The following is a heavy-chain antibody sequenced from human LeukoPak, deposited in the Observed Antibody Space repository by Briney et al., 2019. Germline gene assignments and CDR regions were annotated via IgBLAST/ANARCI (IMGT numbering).Heavy chain of an antibody. D-gene: IGHD3-3*01. CDR2: TYHSGST. V-gene: IGHV4-38-2*02. CDR1: GYSISSGYY. CDR3: ARDIYDFWTGYYTGRVYWFDP. Sequence: SETLSLTCTVSGYSISSGYYWGWIRQPPGQGLEWIASTYHSGSTYYNPSLKSRVTISVDTTKNQFSLKLSSVTAADTAVYYCARDIYDFWTGYYTGRVYWFDPWGQGTLVTVSS. J-gene: IGHJ5*02.